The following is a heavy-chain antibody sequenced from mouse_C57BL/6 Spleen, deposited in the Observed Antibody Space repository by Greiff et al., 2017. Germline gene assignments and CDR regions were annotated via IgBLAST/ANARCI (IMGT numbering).Heavy chain of an antibody. CDR2: ISSGGDYI. D-gene: IGHD2-4*01. J-gene: IGHJ4*01. Sequence: EVQVVESGEGLVKPGGSLKLSCAASGFTFSSYAMSWVRQTPEKRLEWVAYISSGGDYIYYADTVKGRFTISRDNARNTLYLQMSSLKSEDTAMYYCTRDHYDYDVYYAMDYWGQGTSVTVSS. CDR3: TRDHYDYDVYYAMDY. V-gene: IGHV5-9-1*02. CDR1: GFTFSSYA.